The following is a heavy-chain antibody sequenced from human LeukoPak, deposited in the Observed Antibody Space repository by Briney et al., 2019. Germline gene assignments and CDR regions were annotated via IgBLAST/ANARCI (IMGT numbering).Heavy chain of an antibody. CDR3: ARASLAAGTDAEYFQH. Sequence: GGSLRLSCAASGFTFSSYGMHWVRQAPGKGLEWVAVIWYDGSNKYYADSVKGRFTISRDNSKNTLYLQMNSLRAEDTAVYYCARASLAAGTDAEYFQHWGQGTLVTVSS. V-gene: IGHV3-33*01. CDR2: IWYDGSNK. CDR1: GFTFSSYG. J-gene: IGHJ1*01. D-gene: IGHD6-19*01.